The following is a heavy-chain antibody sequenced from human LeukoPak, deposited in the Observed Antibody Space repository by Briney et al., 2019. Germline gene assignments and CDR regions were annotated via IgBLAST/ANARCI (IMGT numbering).Heavy chain of an antibody. D-gene: IGHD5-12*01. J-gene: IGHJ4*02. CDR1: GGSFGSSSYY. Sequence: KPSETLSLTCTVSGGSFGSSSYYWGWIRQPPGKGLEWIGSIYYSGSTYYNPSLKSRVTISLDTSKNQFSLELSSVTAADTAVYYCARDRYSGSDFDYWGQGTLVTVSS. V-gene: IGHV4-39*07. CDR2: IYYSGST. CDR3: ARDRYSGSDFDY.